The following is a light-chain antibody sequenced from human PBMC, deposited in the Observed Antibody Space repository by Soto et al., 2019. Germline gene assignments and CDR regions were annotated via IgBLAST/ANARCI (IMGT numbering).Light chain of an antibody. CDR2: DAS. CDR3: QQRSNWPPT. J-gene: IGKJ1*01. Sequence: EIVFTQSPATLSLSPGERVTLSCRASQSVSSYLAWYQQKPGQAPRLLIYDASNRATGTPARFSGSGSGTDFTLTISSLEPEDFAVYYCQQRSNWPPTFGLGTKVEIK. V-gene: IGKV3-11*01. CDR1: QSVSSY.